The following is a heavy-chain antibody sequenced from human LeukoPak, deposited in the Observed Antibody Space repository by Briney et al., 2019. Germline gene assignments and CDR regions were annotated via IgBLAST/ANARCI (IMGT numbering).Heavy chain of an antibody. J-gene: IGHJ4*02. V-gene: IGHV3-23*01. CDR3: AKVLALYGDYDY. CDR1: GFTFSSYA. D-gene: IGHD4-17*01. Sequence: GSLRLSCAASGFTFSSYAMSWVRQAPGKGLEWVSAISGSGGSTYYADSVKGRFTISRDNSKNTLYLQMNSLRAEDTAVYYCAKVLALYGDYDYWGQGTLVTVSS. CDR2: ISGSGGST.